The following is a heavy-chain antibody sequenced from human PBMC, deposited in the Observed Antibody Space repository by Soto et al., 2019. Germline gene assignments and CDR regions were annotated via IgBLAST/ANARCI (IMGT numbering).Heavy chain of an antibody. CDR2: IYYSGST. J-gene: IGHJ6*03. CDR1: GGSISSYY. CDR3: ARDRYSGYDGPYYYYYMDV. Sequence: LETLSLTCTVSGGSISSYYWSWIRQPPGKGLEWIGYIYYSGSTNYNPSLKSRVTISVDTSKNQFSLKLSSVTAADTAVYYCARDRYSGYDGPYYYYYMDVWGKGTTVTVSS. D-gene: IGHD5-12*01. V-gene: IGHV4-59*01.